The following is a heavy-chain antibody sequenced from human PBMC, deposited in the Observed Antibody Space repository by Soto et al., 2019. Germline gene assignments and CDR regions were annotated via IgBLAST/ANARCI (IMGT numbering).Heavy chain of an antibody. V-gene: IGHV3-53*01. Sequence: GGSLRLSCAASGFSVSDSYLSWVRQAPGKGLEWVSIIYSGGETYYADSLKGRFTISRDSSNNMLYLQMNSLRAEDTAVYYCARDSISYGPGVNDYWGQGTLVTVSS. J-gene: IGHJ4*02. CDR2: IYSGGET. CDR1: GFSVSDSY. CDR3: ARDSISYGPGVNDY. D-gene: IGHD4-17*01.